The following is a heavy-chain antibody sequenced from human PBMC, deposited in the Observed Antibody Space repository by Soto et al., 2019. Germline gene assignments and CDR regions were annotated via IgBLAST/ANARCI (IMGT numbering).Heavy chain of an antibody. J-gene: IGHJ5*02. Sequence: PSETLSLTCAVSGGSISSGGYSCSWNRQPPGKGLEWIGYIYHSGSTYYNPSLKSRVTISVDRSKNQFSLKLSSVTAADTAVYYCARVPDRWGQGTLVTVSS. CDR2: IYHSGST. V-gene: IGHV4-30-2*01. D-gene: IGHD2-2*01. CDR3: ARVPDR. CDR1: GGSISSGGYS.